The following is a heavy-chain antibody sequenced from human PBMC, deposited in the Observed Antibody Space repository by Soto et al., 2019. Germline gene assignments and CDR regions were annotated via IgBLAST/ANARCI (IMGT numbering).Heavy chain of an antibody. CDR1: GYSFTIYW. CDR3: ARRKYSSSRGFWFDP. Sequence: PGESLKISCKGSGYSFTIYWIGWVLQMPWKGLEWMGIIYPGDSDTRYSPSFQGQVTISADKSISTAYLQWSSLKASDTAMYYCARRKYSSSRGFWFDPWGQGTLVTVSS. V-gene: IGHV5-51*01. J-gene: IGHJ5*02. CDR2: IYPGDSDT. D-gene: IGHD6-6*01.